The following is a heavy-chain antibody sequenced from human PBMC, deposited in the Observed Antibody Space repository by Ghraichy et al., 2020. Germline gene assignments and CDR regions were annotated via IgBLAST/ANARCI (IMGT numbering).Heavy chain of an antibody. Sequence: GSLRLSCTVSGGSISSYYWNWIRQPPGKGLEWIGYIYYIGSTKYNPSLKSRVTISVDTSKNQFSLKLSSVTAADTAVYYCATIPARNQVHFDSWGQGTLVAVSS. CDR3: ATIPARNQVHFDS. D-gene: IGHD6-6*01. J-gene: IGHJ4*02. CDR1: GGSISSYY. V-gene: IGHV4-59*01. CDR2: IYYIGST.